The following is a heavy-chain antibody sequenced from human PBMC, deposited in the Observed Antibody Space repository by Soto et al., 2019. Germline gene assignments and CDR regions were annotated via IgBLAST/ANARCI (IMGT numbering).Heavy chain of an antibody. D-gene: IGHD3-3*01. V-gene: IGHV3-30*18. J-gene: IGHJ4*02. Sequence: GGSLRLSCAASGFTFSSYGMHWVRQAPGKGLEWVAVISYDGSNKYYADSVKGRFTISRDNSKNTLYLQMNSLRAEDTAVYYCAKDFSQFLEWLSDPPGYWGQGTLVTVSS. CDR3: AKDFSQFLEWLSDPPGY. CDR2: ISYDGSNK. CDR1: GFTFSSYG.